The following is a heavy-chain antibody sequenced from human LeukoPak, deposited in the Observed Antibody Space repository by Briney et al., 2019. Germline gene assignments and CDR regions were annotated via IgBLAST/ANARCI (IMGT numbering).Heavy chain of an antibody. V-gene: IGHV4-34*08. Sequence: GSLRLSCAASGFTFSNYAMTWVRQPPRKGLEWIGEINHFGSTNYNPSLKSRVTISVDTSKNQLSLKLASVTAADTAVYYCVVGRRNYYFDYWGQGTLVTVSS. J-gene: IGHJ4*02. D-gene: IGHD1-1*01. CDR1: GFTFSNYA. CDR3: VVGRRNYYFDY. CDR2: INHFGST.